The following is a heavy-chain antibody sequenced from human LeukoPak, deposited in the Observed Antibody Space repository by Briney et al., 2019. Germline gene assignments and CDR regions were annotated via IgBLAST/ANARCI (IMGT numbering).Heavy chain of an antibody. CDR2: IRYDGSNK. Sequence: PGGSLRLSCAASGFTFSSYGMHWVRQAPGKGLEWVAFIRYDGSNKYYADSVKGRFTISRDNSKNTLYLQMNSLRAEDTAVYYCAKVLGSTFGVDLQDYWGQGTLVTVSS. CDR3: AKVLGSTFGVDLQDY. D-gene: IGHD3-3*01. J-gene: IGHJ4*02. V-gene: IGHV3-30*02. CDR1: GFTFSSYG.